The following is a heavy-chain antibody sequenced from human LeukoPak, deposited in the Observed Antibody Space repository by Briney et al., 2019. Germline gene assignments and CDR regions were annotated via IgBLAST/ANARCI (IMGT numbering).Heavy chain of an antibody. V-gene: IGHV3-11*01. CDR3: ARQGSEIDY. Sequence: TGGSLRLSCAASGFTLSHYYMAWIRQAPGKGLEWLSCISSSGDTIYYADSVKGRFTVSRDNAENSLYLQMNSLRAEDTAMYYCARQGSEIDYWGQGTLVTVSS. J-gene: IGHJ4*02. CDR1: GFTLSHYY. CDR2: ISSSGDTI.